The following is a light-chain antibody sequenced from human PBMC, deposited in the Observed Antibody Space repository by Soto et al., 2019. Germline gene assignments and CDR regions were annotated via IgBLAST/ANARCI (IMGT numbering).Light chain of an antibody. V-gene: IGKV3-15*01. CDR1: ESVSSN. J-gene: IGKJ1*01. CDR2: GAS. Sequence: EIVMTQSPDTLSVSPGERATVSCRASESVSSNLAWYQQKAGQAPRLLIYGASTRATGIPARFSGSGSGTEFTLTISSLQPEDSATYYCQQYNSYSKTFGQGTKVDIK. CDR3: QQYNSYSKT.